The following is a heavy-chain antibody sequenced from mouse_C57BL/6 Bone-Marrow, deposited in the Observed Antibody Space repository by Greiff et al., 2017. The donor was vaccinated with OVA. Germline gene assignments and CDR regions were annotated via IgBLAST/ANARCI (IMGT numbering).Heavy chain of an antibody. D-gene: IGHD1-1*01. Sequence: QVHVKQSGAELARPGASVKLSCKASGYTFTSYGISWVKQRTGQGLEWIGEIYPRSGNTYYNEKFKGKATLTADKSSSTAYMELRSLTSEDSAVYFCARWGYYGSSFFDYWGQGTTLTVSS. J-gene: IGHJ2*01. CDR3: ARWGYYGSSFFDY. CDR1: GYTFTSYG. V-gene: IGHV1-81*01. CDR2: IYPRSGNT.